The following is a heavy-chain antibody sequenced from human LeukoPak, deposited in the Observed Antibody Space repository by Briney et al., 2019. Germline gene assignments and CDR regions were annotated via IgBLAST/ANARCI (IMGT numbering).Heavy chain of an antibody. Sequence: GGSLRLSCAASGFTFSSYAMSWVRQAPGKGLEWVSGFTRNDETTSYADSVKGRFTISRDNSKNTLYLQMSSLRAEDTAVYYCAKVKVVGYSTFDYWGQGALVTVSS. J-gene: IGHJ4*02. CDR3: AKVKVVGYSTFDY. V-gene: IGHV3-23*01. CDR1: GFTFSSYA. CDR2: FTRNDETT. D-gene: IGHD2-15*01.